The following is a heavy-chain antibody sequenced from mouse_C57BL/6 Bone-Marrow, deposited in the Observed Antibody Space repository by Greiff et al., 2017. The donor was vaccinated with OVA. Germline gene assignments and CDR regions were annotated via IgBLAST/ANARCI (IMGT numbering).Heavy chain of an antibody. CDR1: GFTFSDAW. J-gene: IGHJ3*01. V-gene: IGHV6-6*01. Sequence: EVNVVESGGGLVQPGGSMKLSCAASGFTFSDAWMDWVRQSPEQGLEWVAEIRNKANNHATYYAESVKGRFTISREDSTSSVYLQMNSLRAEDTGIYYCTDILGLGYWGQGTLVTVSA. CDR2: IRNKANNHAT. CDR3: TDILGLGY. D-gene: IGHD4-1*01.